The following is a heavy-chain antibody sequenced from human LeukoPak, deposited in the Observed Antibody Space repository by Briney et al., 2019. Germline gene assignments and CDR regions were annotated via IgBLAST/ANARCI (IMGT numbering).Heavy chain of an antibody. J-gene: IGHJ4*02. CDR3: APKMYYYDSSAYYPFDY. D-gene: IGHD3-22*01. Sequence: GGSLRLSCTASGFTFSSYSMNWVRQTPGKGVEWVSYISSSSSTIHYADSVKGRFTISRDNAKNSLYLEMNSLRAEDTAVYYCAPKMYYYDSSAYYPFDYWGQGTLVTVSS. CDR2: ISSSSSTI. CDR1: GFTFSSYS. V-gene: IGHV3-48*01.